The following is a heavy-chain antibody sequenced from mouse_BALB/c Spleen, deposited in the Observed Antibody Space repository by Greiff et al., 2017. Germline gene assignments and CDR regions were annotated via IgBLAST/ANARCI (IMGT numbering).Heavy chain of an antibody. V-gene: IGHV3-8*02. D-gene: IGHD1-1*01. Sequence: EVKLMESGPSLVKPSQTLSLTCSVTGDSITSGYWNWIRKFPGNKLEYMGYISYSGSTYYNPSLKSRISITRDTSKNQYYLQLNSVTTEDTATYYCATPYYYGSRLYAMDYWGQGTSVTVSS. J-gene: IGHJ4*01. CDR3: ATPYYYGSRLYAMDY. CDR1: GDSITSGY. CDR2: ISYSGST.